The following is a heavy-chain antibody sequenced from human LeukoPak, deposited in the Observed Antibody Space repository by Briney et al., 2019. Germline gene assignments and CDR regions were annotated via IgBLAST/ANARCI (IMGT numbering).Heavy chain of an antibody. J-gene: IGHJ4*02. CDR3: ARDLIGRYTFDY. CDR2: IWYDGVNK. D-gene: IGHD3-10*01. CDR1: GLIFSSYG. V-gene: IGHV3-33*01. Sequence: GRSLRLSCAASGLIFSSYGMHWVRQAPGKGLEWVAVIWYDGVNKFYADSVKGRFTISRDNSKSTVYLQMNRLRAEDTAVYYCARDLIGRYTFDYCGQGTLVTVSS.